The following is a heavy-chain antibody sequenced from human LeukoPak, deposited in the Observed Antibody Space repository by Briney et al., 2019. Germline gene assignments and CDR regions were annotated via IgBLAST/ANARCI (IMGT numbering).Heavy chain of an antibody. V-gene: IGHV1-2*02. CDR3: ARGHGDYDY. CDR1: GYTFTGYY. J-gene: IGHJ4*02. Sequence: ASVKVSCKASGYTFTGYYMHWVRQAPGQGLEWMGWINPNSGGTNYAQKFQGRVTMTGDTSISTAYMDLSRLTSDDTAVYYCARGHGDYDYLGQGTLVTVSS. D-gene: IGHD4-17*01. CDR2: INPNSGGT.